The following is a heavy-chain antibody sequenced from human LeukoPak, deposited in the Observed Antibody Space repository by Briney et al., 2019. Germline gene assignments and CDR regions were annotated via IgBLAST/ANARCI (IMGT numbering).Heavy chain of an antibody. Sequence: GGSLRLSCAASGFIFSDFDMHWVRQAPGKGLEWVALISYDDSRKYYADSVKGRFTISRDNSKNTLYLQMNGLRPEDTALYYCARPRDESRSYYPPLDYWGQGTLVTASS. CDR1: GFIFSDFD. CDR3: ARPRDESRSYYPPLDY. CDR2: ISYDDSRK. V-gene: IGHV3-30*03. J-gene: IGHJ4*02. D-gene: IGHD3-10*01.